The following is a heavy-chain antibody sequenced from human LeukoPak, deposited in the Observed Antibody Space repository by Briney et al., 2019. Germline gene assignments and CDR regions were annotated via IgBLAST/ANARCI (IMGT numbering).Heavy chain of an antibody. V-gene: IGHV3-23*01. Sequence: GGSLRLSCAASGFTFRSYAMSWVRQAPGKGREWVSAISGSGGTTYFTDSVRGRFTISRDNSKNTLYLQMNSLRAEDTAVYYCAKVSTYGDDYHDAFDVWGQGTMVTVSA. D-gene: IGHD4-17*01. CDR2: ISGSGGTT. CDR3: AKVSTYGDDYHDAFDV. J-gene: IGHJ3*01. CDR1: GFTFRSYA.